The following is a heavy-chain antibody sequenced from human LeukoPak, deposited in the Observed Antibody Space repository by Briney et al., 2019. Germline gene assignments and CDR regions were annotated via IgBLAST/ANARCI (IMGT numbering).Heavy chain of an antibody. D-gene: IGHD3-10*01. CDR3: ARVSQLVRAKYFQY. CDR1: GGSIRSSYYY. Sequence: PSETLSLTCTVSGGSIRSSYYYWGWIRQPPGKGLEWIGSIYDSGSTYYNPSLKSRVTISVDTSKNQFSLKLNSVTAADTAVYYCARVSQLVRAKYFQYWGQGTLVTVSS. J-gene: IGHJ1*01. V-gene: IGHV4-39*01. CDR2: IYDSGST.